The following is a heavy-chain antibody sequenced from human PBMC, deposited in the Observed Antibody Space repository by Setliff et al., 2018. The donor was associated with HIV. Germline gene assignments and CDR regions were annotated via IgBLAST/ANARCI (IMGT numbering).Heavy chain of an antibody. CDR2: IYSSGNT. Sequence: ETLSLTCTVSGGSINNNQWSWIRQPPGKGLEWIGYIYSSGNTNYNPSLKSRVIISVDTSKNQFSLKLSSVTAADTAVYYCARVYYDILTGYGYFDDWGQGTLVTVST. V-gene: IGHV4-4*09. D-gene: IGHD3-9*01. CDR3: ARVYYDILTGYGYFDD. CDR1: GGSINNNQ. J-gene: IGHJ4*02.